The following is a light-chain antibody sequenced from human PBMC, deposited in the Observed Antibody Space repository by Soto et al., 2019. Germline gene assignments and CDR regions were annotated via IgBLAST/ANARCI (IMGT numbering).Light chain of an antibody. CDR3: QQYYSYPIT. J-gene: IGKJ5*01. CDR2: AAS. V-gene: IGKV1-39*01. CDR1: QNINNY. Sequence: DIQMTQSPSSLSASVGDRVTITCRASQNINNYLNWYQQKPGKAPKLLIYAASTLQSGVPSRFSGSGSGTDFTLTISCLQSEDFATYYCQQYYSYPITFGQGTRLEI.